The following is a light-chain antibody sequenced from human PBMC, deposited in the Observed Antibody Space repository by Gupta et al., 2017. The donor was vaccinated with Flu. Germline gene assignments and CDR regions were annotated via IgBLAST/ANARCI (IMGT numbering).Light chain of an antibody. CDR3: QQGYDTPQT. J-gene: IGKJ4*02. V-gene: IGKV1-39*01. CDR2: AAS. CDR1: PSDNNF. Sequence: PSSLSAAVDDKVTITCRASPSDNNFLNWYQQKPGKAPELLIFAASTLQGGVPARFSGSGSGTDFTLTIDSLQLADLATYYCQQGYDTPQTFGRGTTVEIK.